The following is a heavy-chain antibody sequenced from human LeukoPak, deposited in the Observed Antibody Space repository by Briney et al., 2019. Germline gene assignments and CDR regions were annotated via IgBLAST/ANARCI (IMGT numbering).Heavy chain of an antibody. J-gene: IGHJ4*02. V-gene: IGHV1-18*01. D-gene: IGHD1-26*01. Sequence: ASVKVSCKASGYTFTSYGIIWVRQAPGQGLEWMGWISVYNGNTNYAEKLQGRVTMTTDTPTSTAYMELRSLRSDDTALYYCARVASSGSYPGPRDYWGQGTLVTVSS. CDR1: GYTFTSYG. CDR2: ISVYNGNT. CDR3: ARVASSGSYPGPRDY.